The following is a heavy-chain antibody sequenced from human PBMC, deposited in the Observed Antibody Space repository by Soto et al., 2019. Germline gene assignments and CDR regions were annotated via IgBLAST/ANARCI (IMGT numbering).Heavy chain of an antibody. Sequence: SETLSLTCTVSGGSISSYYWSWIRQPPGKGLEWIGYIYYSGSTNYNPSLKSRVTISVDTSKNQFSLRLSSVTAADTAVYYCARGITGTTFDFDYWGQGTLVTVSS. CDR3: ARGITGTTFDFDY. CDR1: GGSISSYY. D-gene: IGHD1-7*01. J-gene: IGHJ4*02. V-gene: IGHV4-59*01. CDR2: IYYSGST.